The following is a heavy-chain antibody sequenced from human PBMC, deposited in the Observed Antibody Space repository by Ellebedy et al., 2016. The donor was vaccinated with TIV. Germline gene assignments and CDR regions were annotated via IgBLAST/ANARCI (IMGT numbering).Heavy chain of an antibody. D-gene: IGHD3-10*01. Sequence: SETLSLTXTVHGGSFLGYYWSWIRQSPGKGLQWIVDINPSGGPNYTTSLKSRLTMSIDTSKWQVSLSLKSATAADTAVYYCARGRRFSASFHPMMSTFEVWGQGTTVIVSS. CDR1: GGSFLGYY. CDR3: ARGRRFSASFHPMMSTFEV. CDR2: INPSGGP. J-gene: IGHJ3*01. V-gene: IGHV4-34*01.